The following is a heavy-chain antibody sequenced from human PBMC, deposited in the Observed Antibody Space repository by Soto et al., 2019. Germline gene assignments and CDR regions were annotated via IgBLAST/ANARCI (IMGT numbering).Heavy chain of an antibody. J-gene: IGHJ4*02. CDR2: ISSSGSTI. CDR3: ARDGLDYYDSSGYCDY. CDR1: GFTFSDYY. D-gene: IGHD3-22*01. V-gene: IGHV3-11*01. Sequence: GGSLRLSCAASGFTFSDYYMSWIRQAPGKGLEWVSYISSSGSTIYYADSVKGRFTISRDNAKNSLYLQMNSLRAEDTAVYYCARDGLDYYDSSGYCDYWGQGTLVTVSS.